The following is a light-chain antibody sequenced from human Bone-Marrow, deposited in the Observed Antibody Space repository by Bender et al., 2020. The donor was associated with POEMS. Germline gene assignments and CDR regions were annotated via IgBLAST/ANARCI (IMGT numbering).Light chain of an antibody. CDR1: SSNIGNNS. CDR3: QVWAGWSDQTVV. CDR2: KTF. J-gene: IGLJ2*01. Sequence: QSVLTQPPSVSGTPGQRVIISCSGSSSNIGNNSVCWYQQLPGTAPKLLMYKTFDRPSGIPERFSGSRTGNPATLTIRRVEAADECDYYCQVWAGWSDQTVVFGGGTKLTVL. V-gene: IGLV1-47*01.